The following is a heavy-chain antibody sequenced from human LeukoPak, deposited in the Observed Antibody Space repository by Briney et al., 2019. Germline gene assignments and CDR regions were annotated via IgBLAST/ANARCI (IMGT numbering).Heavy chain of an antibody. CDR1: GYTFTSYG. J-gene: IGHJ4*02. CDR2: ISAYNGNT. CDR3: AKGDRIAAAGKGLDY. D-gene: IGHD6-13*01. V-gene: IGHV1-18*01. Sequence: GASVKVSCKASGYTFTSYGISWVRQAPGQGLEWMGWISAYNGNTNYAQKLQGRVTMTTDTSTGTAYMELRSLRSDDTAVYYCAKGDRIAAAGKGLDYWGQGTLVTVSS.